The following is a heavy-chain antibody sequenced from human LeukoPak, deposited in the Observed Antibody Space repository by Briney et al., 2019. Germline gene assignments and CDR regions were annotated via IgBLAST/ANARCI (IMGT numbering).Heavy chain of an antibody. CDR1: GFTVSNNY. J-gene: IGHJ3*01. CDR2: IYSGGNT. Sequence: GGSLRLSCAASGFTVSNNYVSWVRQAPEKGLEWVSVIYSGGNTFYADSVKGRFTISRDNSKNTLYLQMSSLRVEDTAVYFCMRLNYDGSVTNAFDVWGQGTMVTVSS. D-gene: IGHD3-22*01. CDR3: MRLNYDGSVTNAFDV. V-gene: IGHV3-66*04.